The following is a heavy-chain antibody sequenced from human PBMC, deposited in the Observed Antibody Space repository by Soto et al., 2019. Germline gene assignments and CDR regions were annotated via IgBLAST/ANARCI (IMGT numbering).Heavy chain of an antibody. Sequence: QVQLVQSGAEVKKPESSVKVSCKTSGGTFVRHVFSWVRQAPGQGPEWMGKINPLPGIPNYAQKFQDRVTLTADTDSSTAYMELSSLRSDDTAVYYCATPACAATWCSPSHNLDHWGQGTLVTVSS. CDR2: INPLPGIP. J-gene: IGHJ4*02. V-gene: IGHV1-69*09. D-gene: IGHD2-2*01. CDR1: GGTFVRHV. CDR3: ATPACAATWCSPSHNLDH.